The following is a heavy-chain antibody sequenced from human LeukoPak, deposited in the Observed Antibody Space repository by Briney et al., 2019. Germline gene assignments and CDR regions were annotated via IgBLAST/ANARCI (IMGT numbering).Heavy chain of an antibody. CDR2: VDGSGDT. CDR1: GGSMSDYF. CDR3: ARDPLGFDP. V-gene: IGHV4-4*07. D-gene: IGHD3-16*02. Sequence: SETLSLTCIVSGGSMSDYFWTWIRQPAGKGLEWIGRVDGSGDTNLNPALRSRVTLSVDTSKNQFSLKLSSVTAADTAVYYCARDPLGFDPWGQGTLVTVSS. J-gene: IGHJ5*02.